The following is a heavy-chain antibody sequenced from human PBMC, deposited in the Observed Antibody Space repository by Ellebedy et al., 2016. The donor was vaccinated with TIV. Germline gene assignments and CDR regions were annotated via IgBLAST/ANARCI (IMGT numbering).Heavy chain of an antibody. D-gene: IGHD2-15*01. J-gene: IGHJ5*02. CDR3: ARDPLGYCSGGSCTNNWFDT. CDR2: INVADSNT. Sequence: AASVKVSCKASGYTFTTYAIHCVRQAPGQNPEWMGWINVADSNTKYSQKFQGRVTFTRDTSANTVYMHLSSLTSEDSAVYYCARDPLGYCSGGSCTNNWFDTWGQGTLVTVSS. CDR1: GYTFTTYA. V-gene: IGHV1-3*01.